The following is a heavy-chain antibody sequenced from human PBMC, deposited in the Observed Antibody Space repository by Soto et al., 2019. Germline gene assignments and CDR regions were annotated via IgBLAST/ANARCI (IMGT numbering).Heavy chain of an antibody. J-gene: IGHJ6*02. D-gene: IGHD3-10*01. CDR1: GGSISSYY. V-gene: IGHV4-59*01. CDR2: IYYSGRT. Sequence: QVQLQESGPGLVKPSETLSLTCTVSGGSISSYYWSWIRQPPGKGLEWIGYIYYSGRTNYNPSLKSRVTISVDTYKNQFSLKLSSVTAADTAVYYCARGDPLLWFGEKVYYGMDVWGQGTTVTVSS. CDR3: ARGDPLLWFGEKVYYGMDV.